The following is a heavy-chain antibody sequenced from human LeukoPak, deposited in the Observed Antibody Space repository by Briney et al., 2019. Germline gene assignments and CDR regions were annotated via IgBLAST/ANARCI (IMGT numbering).Heavy chain of an antibody. Sequence: GGSLRLSCAASGFTFSSYAMSWVRQAPGKGLEWVSAISGSGGSTYYADSVKGRFTISRDNSKNTLYLQMNSLRAEDTAMYYRARDAVAGTPRGYYGMDVWGQGTTVTVSS. J-gene: IGHJ6*02. V-gene: IGHV3-23*01. D-gene: IGHD6-19*01. CDR3: ARDAVAGTPRGYYGMDV. CDR2: ISGSGGST. CDR1: GFTFSSYA.